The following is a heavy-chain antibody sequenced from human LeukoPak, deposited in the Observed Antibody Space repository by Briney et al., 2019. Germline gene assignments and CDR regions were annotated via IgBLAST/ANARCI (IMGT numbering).Heavy chain of an antibody. CDR1: GFTFSSYG. CDR2: ITATSSST. Sequence: PGGSLRLSCAASGFTFSSYGMSWVRQAPGKGLEWVSAITATSSSTHDADSVQGRFAISRDNSKNTLYLQMNSLRAEDTAVYYCARHPYYGSGSTNLYWGQGTLVTVSS. D-gene: IGHD3-10*01. V-gene: IGHV3-23*01. J-gene: IGHJ4*02. CDR3: ARHPYYGSGSTNLY.